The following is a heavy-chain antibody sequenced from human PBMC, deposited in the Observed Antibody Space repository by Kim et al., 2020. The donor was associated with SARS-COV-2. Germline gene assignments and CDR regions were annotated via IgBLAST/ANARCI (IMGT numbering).Heavy chain of an antibody. J-gene: IGHJ5*02. CDR2: ISSSSSYI. CDR3: ASSSYYLGWFDP. Sequence: GGSLRLSCAASGFTFSSYSMNWVRQAPGKGLEWVSSISSSSSYIYYADSVKGRFTISRDNAKNSLYLQMNSLRAEDTAVYYCASSSYYLGWFDPWGQGTLVTVSS. V-gene: IGHV3-21*01. D-gene: IGHD3-10*01. CDR1: GFTFSSYS.